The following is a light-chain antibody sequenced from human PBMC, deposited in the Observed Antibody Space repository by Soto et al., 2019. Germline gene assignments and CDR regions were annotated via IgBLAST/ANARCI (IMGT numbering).Light chain of an antibody. CDR2: SNS. V-gene: IGLV1-40*01. CDR3: QSYDSSLSGSVV. CDR1: SSNTGAGYD. J-gene: IGLJ2*01. Sequence: QSVLTQPPSVSGAPGQRVTISCTGSSSNTGAGYDVHWYQQLPGTAPKLLIYSNSNRPSGVPDRFSGSKSGTSASLAITGLQAEDEADYYCQSYDSSLSGSVVFGGGTKLTVL.